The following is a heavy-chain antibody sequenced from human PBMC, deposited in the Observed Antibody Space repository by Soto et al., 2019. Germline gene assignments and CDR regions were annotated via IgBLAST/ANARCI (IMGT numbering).Heavy chain of an antibody. CDR1: GFTFRSDG. CDR2: ISQSSGGNT. J-gene: IGHJ4*01. V-gene: IGHV3-23*01. D-gene: IGHD1-7*01. Sequence: GXLRLSCEPSGFTFRSDGMMWVRQAPGKGLEWVSAISQSSGGNTYYADSVKGRFTISIDDSKNALYLQMDSLRPEDTAQYYCAGWNYDYWGQGTQVTVSS. CDR3: AGWNYDY.